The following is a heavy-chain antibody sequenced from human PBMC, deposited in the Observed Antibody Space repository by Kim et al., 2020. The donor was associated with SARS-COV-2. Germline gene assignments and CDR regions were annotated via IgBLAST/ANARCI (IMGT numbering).Heavy chain of an antibody. D-gene: IGHD1-26*01. CDR1: GFTFSSYS. CDR3: ARDLLVGATPFDY. V-gene: IGHV3-21*01. Sequence: GGSLRLSCAASGFTFSSYSMNWVRQAPGKGLEWVSSISSSSYIYYADSVKGRFTISRDNAKNSLYLQMNSLRAEDTAVYYCARDLLVGATPFDYWGQGTLVTVSS. CDR2: ISSSSYI. J-gene: IGHJ4*02.